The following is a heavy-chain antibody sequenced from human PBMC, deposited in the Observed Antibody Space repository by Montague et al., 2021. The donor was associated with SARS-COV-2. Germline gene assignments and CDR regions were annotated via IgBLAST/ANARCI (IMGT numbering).Heavy chain of an antibody. J-gene: IGHJ5*02. CDR1: GGSFSGYY. D-gene: IGHD3-10*01. Sequence: SETLSLTCAVYGGSFSGYYWSWIRQPPGKGLEWIGEINQSGSTNXNPSLKSRVTISVDTSKNQFSLRLSSVTAADTAVYYCARGRKRITVVRGVIIDWFDPWGQGTLVTVSS. CDR2: INQSGST. V-gene: IGHV4-34*01. CDR3: ARGRKRITVVRGVIIDWFDP.